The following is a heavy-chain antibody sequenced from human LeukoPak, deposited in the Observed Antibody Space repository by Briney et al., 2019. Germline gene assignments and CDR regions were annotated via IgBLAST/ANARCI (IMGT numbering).Heavy chain of an antibody. J-gene: IGHJ5*02. D-gene: IGHD6-6*01. V-gene: IGHV3-74*01. Sequence: GGSLRLSCVASGFTFTSHWMHWVRHAPGKGLVWVSRIKSDGSITLYADSVKGRFTISRDNAKNTVYLQMNSLRAEDTGVYYCAREAGIAARPSRWFDPWGQGTLVTVSS. CDR2: IKSDGSIT. CDR1: GFTFTSHW. CDR3: AREAGIAARPSRWFDP.